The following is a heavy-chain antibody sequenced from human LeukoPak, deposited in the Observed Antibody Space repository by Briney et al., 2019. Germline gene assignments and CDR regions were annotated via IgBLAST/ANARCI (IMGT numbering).Heavy chain of an antibody. D-gene: IGHD2-2*01. CDR2: FDPEDGET. CDR1: GYTLTELS. Sequence: ASVKVSCKVSGYTLTELSMHWVRQAPGKGLEWMGGFDPEDGETIYAQKFQGRVTMTRNTSISTAYMELSSLRSEDTAVYYCATRHCSSTSCYYYYGMDVWGQGTTVTVSS. CDR3: ATRHCSSTSCYYYYGMDV. V-gene: IGHV1-24*01. J-gene: IGHJ6*02.